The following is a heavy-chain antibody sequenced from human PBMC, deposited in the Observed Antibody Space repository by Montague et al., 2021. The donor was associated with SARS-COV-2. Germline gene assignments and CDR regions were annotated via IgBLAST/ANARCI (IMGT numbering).Heavy chain of an antibody. Sequence: SETLSLTCTVSGDSISYRSYYWGWIRQPPGKRLEWIGVISNGGRTFDNPYLKSRVTISVHTSRNQLSLNVRSVTAAGTAVYYCARHRRYDVVTYYPDFWGQGTLVPGSA. CDR1: GDSISYRSYY. J-gene: IGHJ4*02. CDR2: ISNGGRT. D-gene: IGHD3-9*01. CDR3: ARHRRYDVVTYYPDF. V-gene: IGHV4-39*01.